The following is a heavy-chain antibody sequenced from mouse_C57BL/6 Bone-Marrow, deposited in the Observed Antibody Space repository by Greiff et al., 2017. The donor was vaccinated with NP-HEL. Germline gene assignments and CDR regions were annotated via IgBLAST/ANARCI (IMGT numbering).Heavy chain of an antibody. CDR1: GFTFSSYA. J-gene: IGHJ4*01. V-gene: IGHV5-4*01. Sequence: EVQLQESGGGLVKPGGSLKLSCAASGFTFSSYAMSWVRQTPEKRLEWVATISDGGSYTYYPDNVKGRFTISRDNAKNNLYLQMSHLKSEDTAMYYCARDDHYYAMDYWGQGTSVTVSS. CDR2: ISDGGSYT. CDR3: ARDDHYYAMDY.